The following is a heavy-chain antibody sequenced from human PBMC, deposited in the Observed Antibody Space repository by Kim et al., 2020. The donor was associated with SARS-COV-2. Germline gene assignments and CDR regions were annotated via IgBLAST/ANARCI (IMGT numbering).Heavy chain of an antibody. Sequence: ASVKVSCKVSGYTLTELSMHWVRQAPGKGLEWMGGFDPEDGETIYAQKFQGRVTMTEDTSTDTAYMELSSLRSEDTAVYYCATDQVLGMWELGGFDAFDIWGQGTMVTVSS. CDR2: FDPEDGET. D-gene: IGHD1-26*01. CDR1: GYTLTELS. CDR3: ATDQVLGMWELGGFDAFDI. V-gene: IGHV1-24*01. J-gene: IGHJ3*02.